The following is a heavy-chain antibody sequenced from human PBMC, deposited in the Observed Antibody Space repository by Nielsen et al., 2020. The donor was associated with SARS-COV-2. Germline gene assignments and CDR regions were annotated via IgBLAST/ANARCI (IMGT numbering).Heavy chain of an antibody. V-gene: IGHV3-48*03. Sequence: LEWISYIGRSGTVIYYADSVKGRFTISGDNANNSLYLQMNSLRAEDTAVYYCARGLPENYDILTGYFQNYYYYGMDVWGQGTTVTVSS. J-gene: IGHJ6*02. CDR2: IGRSGTVI. CDR3: ARGLPENYDILTGYFQNYYYYGMDV. D-gene: IGHD3-9*01.